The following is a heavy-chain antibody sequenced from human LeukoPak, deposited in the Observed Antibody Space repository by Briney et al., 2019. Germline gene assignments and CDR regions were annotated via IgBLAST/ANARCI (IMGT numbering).Heavy chain of an antibody. J-gene: IGHJ4*02. CDR1: GFTFRSFG. V-gene: IGHV3-30*02. CDR2: IRYDGSNQ. D-gene: IGHD1-26*01. Sequence: PGGSLRLSCVASGFTFRSFGMHWVRQAPGKGLEWVAFIRYDGSNQYYVDSVKGRFTISRDNSKNTLYLQMNSLRAEDTAVYYCAKGYSGSYYGVYSPPLPDYWGQGTLVTVSS. CDR3: AKGYSGSYYGVYSPPLPDY.